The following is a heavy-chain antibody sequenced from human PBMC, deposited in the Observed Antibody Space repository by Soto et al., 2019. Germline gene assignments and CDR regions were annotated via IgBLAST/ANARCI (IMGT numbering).Heavy chain of an antibody. J-gene: IGHJ6*03. Sequence: GGSLRLSCAASGFTFSNAWMSWVRQAPGKGLEWVGRIKSKTDGGTTDYAAPVKGRFTISREDSKNTLYLQMNSLKTEDTAVYYCTQTTGSGSYHYYYYYYMDVWGKGTTVTVSS. D-gene: IGHD3-10*01. CDR2: IKSKTDGGTT. V-gene: IGHV3-15*01. CDR1: GFTFSNAW. CDR3: TQTTGSGSYHYYYYYYMDV.